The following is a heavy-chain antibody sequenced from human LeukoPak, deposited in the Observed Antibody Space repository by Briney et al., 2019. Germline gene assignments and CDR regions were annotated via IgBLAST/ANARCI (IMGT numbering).Heavy chain of an antibody. D-gene: IGHD5-18*01. CDR3: ARDGYSYGYYFDY. CDR2: ISSSSSYI. CDR1: GFTFSDYY. J-gene: IGHJ4*02. V-gene: IGHV3-11*06. Sequence: GGSLRLSCAASGFTFSDYYMSWIRQAPGKGLEWVSSISSSSSYIYYADSVKGRFTISRDNAKNSLYLQMNSLRAEDTAVYYCARDGYSYGYYFDYWGQGTLVTVSS.